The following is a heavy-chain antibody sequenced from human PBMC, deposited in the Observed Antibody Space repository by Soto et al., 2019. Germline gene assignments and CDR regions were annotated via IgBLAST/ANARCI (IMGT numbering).Heavy chain of an antibody. Sequence: QVQLQQWGAGLLKPSETLSLTCAVYGGSFSGYYWSWIRQPPGKGLEWIGEINHSGSINYNPSLKSRVTISVDTSKNQFSLKLSSVTAADTAVYYCARGYSQLNGYCSSTSCYSLEGPARTNWFDPWGQGTLVTVSS. V-gene: IGHV4-34*01. D-gene: IGHD2-2*01. J-gene: IGHJ5*02. CDR2: INHSGSI. CDR1: GGSFSGYY. CDR3: ARGYSQLNGYCSSTSCYSLEGPARTNWFDP.